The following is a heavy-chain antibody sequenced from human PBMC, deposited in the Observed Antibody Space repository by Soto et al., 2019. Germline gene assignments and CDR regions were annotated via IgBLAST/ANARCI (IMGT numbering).Heavy chain of an antibody. D-gene: IGHD3-22*01. CDR2: INPSGGST. V-gene: IGHV1-46*01. CDR1: GYTFTSYY. CDR3: ATTYYYDSSGYYQLDY. J-gene: IGHJ4*02. Sequence: QVQLVQSGAEVKKPGASVKVSCKASGYTFTSYYMHWVRQAPGQGLEWMGIINPSGGSTSYAQKFQGRVTMTRDTSTSTVYMELSSLRSEVTAVYYCATTYYYDSSGYYQLDYWGQGTLVTVSS.